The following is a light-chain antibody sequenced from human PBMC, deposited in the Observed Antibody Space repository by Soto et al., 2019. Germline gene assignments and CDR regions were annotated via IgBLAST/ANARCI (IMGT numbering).Light chain of an antibody. CDR1: QSVSSN. J-gene: IGKJ1*01. CDR2: DAS. V-gene: IGKV3-15*01. CDR3: QQYNKWPRT. Sequence: EIVMTQSPATLSVSPGERATLSCRASQSVSSNLAWYQQKPGQAPRLLISDASTRATGIPARFSGSGSGTEFTLTISSLQSEDFAIYYCQQYNKWPRTFGQGTKVEIK.